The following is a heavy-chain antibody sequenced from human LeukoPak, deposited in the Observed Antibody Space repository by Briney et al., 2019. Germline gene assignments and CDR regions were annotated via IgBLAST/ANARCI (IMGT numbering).Heavy chain of an antibody. CDR3: TRGKMATPGTSFDY. Sequence: GGSLRLSCTASGFTFGDYAMSWVRQAPGKGLEWVGFIRSKAYGGTTEYAASLKGRFSISRDDSKSIAYLQMNSLKTEDTAVYYCTRGKMATPGTSFDYWGQGTLVTVSS. J-gene: IGHJ4*02. CDR1: GFTFGDYA. CDR2: IRSKAYGGTT. V-gene: IGHV3-49*04. D-gene: IGHD5-24*01.